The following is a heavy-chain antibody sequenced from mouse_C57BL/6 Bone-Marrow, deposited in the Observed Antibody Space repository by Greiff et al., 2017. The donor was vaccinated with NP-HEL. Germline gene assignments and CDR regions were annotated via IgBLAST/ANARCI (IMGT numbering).Heavy chain of an antibody. J-gene: IGHJ4*01. CDR2: IRNKANNHAT. D-gene: IGHD2-4*01. CDR3: THTYDYDEGDCAMDY. Sequence: EVQRVESGGGLVQPGGSMKLSCAASGFTFSDAWMDWVRQSPEKGLEWVAEIRNKANNHATYYAESVKGRFTISRDDSKSSVYLQMNSLRAEDTGIYYCTHTYDYDEGDCAMDYWGQGTSVTVSS. CDR1: GFTFSDAW. V-gene: IGHV6-6*01.